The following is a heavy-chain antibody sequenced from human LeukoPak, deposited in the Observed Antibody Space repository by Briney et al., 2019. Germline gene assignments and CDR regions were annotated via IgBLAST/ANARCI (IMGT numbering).Heavy chain of an antibody. V-gene: IGHV4-30-4*01. CDR3: ARTGWELLLGAASSYYGMDV. D-gene: IGHD1-26*01. J-gene: IGHJ6*02. CDR2: IYYSGST. CDR1: GGSISSGDYY. Sequence: SETLSLTCTVSGGSISSGDYYWSWIRQPPGKGLEWIGYIYYSGSTYYNPSLKSRVTISADTSKNQFSLNLSSVTAADTAVYYCARTGWELLLGAASSYYGMDVWGQGTTVTVSS.